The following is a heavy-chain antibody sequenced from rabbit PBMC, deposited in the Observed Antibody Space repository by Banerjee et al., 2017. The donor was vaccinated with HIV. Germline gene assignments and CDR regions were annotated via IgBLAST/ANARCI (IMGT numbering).Heavy chain of an antibody. CDR3: ARTSGGSAWDL. Sequence: QEQLEESGGDLVKPEGSLTLSCTASGFSFSNGYVMCWVRQAPGKGLEWIACINTISGDTVYATWAKGRFTISKASWTTVTLQMTSLTAADTATYFCARTSGGSAWDLWGQGTLVTVS. CDR2: INTISGDT. CDR1: GFSFSNGYV. D-gene: IGHD6-1*01. J-gene: IGHJ4*01. V-gene: IGHV1S45*01.